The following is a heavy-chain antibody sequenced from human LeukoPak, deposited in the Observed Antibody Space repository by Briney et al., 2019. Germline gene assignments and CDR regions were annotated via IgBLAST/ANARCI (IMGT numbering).Heavy chain of an antibody. D-gene: IGHD4-11*01. V-gene: IGHV1-2*02. Sequence: ASVKVSCKASGYTFTGYYMHGVRQAPGQGLEWMGWINPNSGGTNYAQKFQGRVTMTRDTSISTAYMELSRLRSDDTAVYYCARGLYSSDAFDIWGQGTMVTVSS. CDR2: INPNSGGT. CDR1: GYTFTGYY. CDR3: ARGLYSSDAFDI. J-gene: IGHJ3*02.